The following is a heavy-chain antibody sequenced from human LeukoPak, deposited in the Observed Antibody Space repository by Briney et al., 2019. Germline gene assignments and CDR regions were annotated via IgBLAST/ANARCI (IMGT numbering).Heavy chain of an antibody. V-gene: IGHV3-23*01. J-gene: IGHJ4*02. CDR2: ISGSGGST. D-gene: IGHD2-15*01. CDR1: GFTFSSYA. Sequence: PGGSLRLSCAASGFTFSSYAMSWVPQAPGKGLEWGSGISGSGGSTYYADSVKGRFTISRDNSKNTLYLQMNSLRAEDTAVYYCAKGSLGYCSGGSCYWGQGTLVTVSS. CDR3: AKGSLGYCSGGSCY.